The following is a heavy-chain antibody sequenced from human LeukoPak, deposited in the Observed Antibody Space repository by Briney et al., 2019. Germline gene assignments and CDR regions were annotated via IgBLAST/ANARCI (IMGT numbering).Heavy chain of an antibody. D-gene: IGHD3-10*01. CDR1: GGSISSSSYY. V-gene: IGHV4-39*01. CDR2: IYYSGST. CDR3: ASSRGWFDP. J-gene: IGHJ5*02. Sequence: PSETLSLTCTVSGGSISSSSYYRGWIRQLPGKGLEWIGSIYYSGSTYYNPSLKSRVTISVDTSKNQFSLKLSSVTAADTAVYYCASSRGWFDPWGQGTLVTVSS.